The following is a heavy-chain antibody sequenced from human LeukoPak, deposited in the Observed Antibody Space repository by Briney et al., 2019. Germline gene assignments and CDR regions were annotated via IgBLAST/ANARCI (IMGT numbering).Heavy chain of an antibody. Sequence: PGGSLRLSCAASGFTFSSYGMHWVRQAPGKGLEWVAVISYDGSNKYYADSVKGRFTIPRDNSKNTLYLQMNSLRAEDTAVYYCAKDQYSSGWYSDYWGQGTLVTVSS. CDR1: GFTFSSYG. CDR2: ISYDGSNK. V-gene: IGHV3-30*18. D-gene: IGHD6-19*01. J-gene: IGHJ4*02. CDR3: AKDQYSSGWYSDY.